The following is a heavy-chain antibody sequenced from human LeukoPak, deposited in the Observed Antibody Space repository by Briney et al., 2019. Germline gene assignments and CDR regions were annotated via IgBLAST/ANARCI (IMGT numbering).Heavy chain of an antibody. Sequence: GGSLRLSCAASGFPFSRYSMNWVRQAPGKGLEWVAFIRYDGSNKYYADSVKGRFTISRDNSKNTLYLQMNSLRAEDTAVYYCARDRDYHYYYYYYGMDVWGQGTTVTVSS. CDR3: ARDRDYHYYYYYYGMDV. CDR1: GFPFSRYS. D-gene: IGHD5-24*01. V-gene: IGHV3-30*02. CDR2: IRYDGSNK. J-gene: IGHJ6*02.